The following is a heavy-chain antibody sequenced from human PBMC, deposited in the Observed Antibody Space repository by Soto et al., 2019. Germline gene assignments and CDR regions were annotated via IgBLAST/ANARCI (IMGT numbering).Heavy chain of an antibody. Sequence: PSETLSLTCAVYGGSFSGYYWSWIRQPPGKGLEWIGEINHSGSTNYNPSLKSRVTISVDTSKNQFSLKLSSVTAADTAVYYCARRQRIVVVPAAIWPTFDYWGQGTLVTVSS. D-gene: IGHD2-2*01. J-gene: IGHJ4*02. CDR1: GGSFSGYY. CDR3: ARRQRIVVVPAAIWPTFDY. V-gene: IGHV4-34*01. CDR2: INHSGST.